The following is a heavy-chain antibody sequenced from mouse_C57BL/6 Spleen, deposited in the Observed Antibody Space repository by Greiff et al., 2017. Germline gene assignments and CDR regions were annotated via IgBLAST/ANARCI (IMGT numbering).Heavy chain of an antibody. Sequence: EVHLVESGGGLVQPKGSLKLSCAASGFSFNTYAMNWVRQAPGKGLEWVARIRSKSNNYATYYADSVKDRFTISRDDSESMLYLQMNNLKTEDTAMYYCVRPYYYGSSSGFAYWGQGTLVTVSA. CDR3: VRPYYYGSSSGFAY. CDR1: GFSFNTYA. J-gene: IGHJ3*01. V-gene: IGHV10-1*01. CDR2: IRSKSNNYAT. D-gene: IGHD1-1*01.